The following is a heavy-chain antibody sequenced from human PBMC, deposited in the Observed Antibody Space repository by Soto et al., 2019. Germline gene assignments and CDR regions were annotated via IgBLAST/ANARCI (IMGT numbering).Heavy chain of an antibody. D-gene: IGHD3-10*01. CDR1: GFTFSSYS. J-gene: IGHJ2*01. V-gene: IGHV3-23*01. CDR3: ARDLRGPLAGPWYFDL. Sequence: EVQLLESGGGLVQPGGSLRLSCEASGFTFSSYSMGWVRQAPGRGLEWVSAIIAIGITTYSEAYWKCGFSISRDNYKNSLYLTMNSLRAEDTATYYCARDLRGPLAGPWYFDLWGRGTLLTVSS. CDR2: IIAIGITT.